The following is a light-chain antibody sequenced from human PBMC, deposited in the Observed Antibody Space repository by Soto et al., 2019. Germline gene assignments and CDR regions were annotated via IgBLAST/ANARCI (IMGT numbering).Light chain of an antibody. J-gene: IGKJ1*01. CDR1: GTVSTN. CDR3: QQYNSWPQT. Sequence: ETVLTQSPATLSVSPGERVTLTCRASGTVSTNLAWYQQRPGQAPRLLIYDVSTGATGIPARFSGRRSGTEFTLTISSLQSEDFAVYYCQQYNSWPQTFGQGTKVDIK. V-gene: IGKV3-15*01. CDR2: DVS.